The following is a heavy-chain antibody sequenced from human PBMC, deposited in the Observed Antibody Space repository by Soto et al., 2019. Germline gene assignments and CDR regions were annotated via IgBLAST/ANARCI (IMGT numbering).Heavy chain of an antibody. CDR2: INHSGST. J-gene: IGHJ5*02. Sequence: PSETLSLTCAVYGGSFSGYYWSWIRQPPGKGLEWIGEINHSGSTNYNPSLKSRVTISVDASKNQFSLKLSSVTAADTAVYYCARVSGWYDFENWLDPWGQGTLVTVSS. V-gene: IGHV4-34*01. CDR1: GGSFSGYY. CDR3: ARVSGWYDFENWLDP. D-gene: IGHD6-19*01.